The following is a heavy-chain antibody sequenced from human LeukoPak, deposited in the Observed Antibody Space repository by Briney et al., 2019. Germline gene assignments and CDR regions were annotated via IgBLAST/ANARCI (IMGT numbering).Heavy chain of an antibody. CDR3: ATVTTEVTLWVDAFDI. J-gene: IGHJ3*02. CDR2: IYYSGST. Sequence: SETLSLTCTVSGGSISSYYWSWIRQPPGKGLEWIGYIYYSGSTNYNPSLKSRVTISVDTSKNQFSLKLSSVTAADTAVYYCATVTTEVTLWVDAFDIWGQGTMVTVSS. CDR1: GGSISSYY. D-gene: IGHD4-23*01. V-gene: IGHV4-59*01.